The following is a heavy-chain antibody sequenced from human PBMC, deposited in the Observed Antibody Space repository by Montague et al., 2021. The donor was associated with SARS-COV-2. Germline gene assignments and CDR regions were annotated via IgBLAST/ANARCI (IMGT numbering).Heavy chain of an antibody. CDR2: INHSGST. J-gene: IGHJ6*02. Sequence: SETLSLTCAVYGGSFSGYYWSWIRQPSGKGLEWIGEINHSGSTNYNPSLKSRVTISVDTSKNQFSLKLSSVTAADTAVYYCARVRYYGSGTSLCMDVWGQGTTVTVSS. CDR1: GGSFSGYY. CDR3: ARVRYYGSGTSLCMDV. D-gene: IGHD3-10*01. V-gene: IGHV4-34*01.